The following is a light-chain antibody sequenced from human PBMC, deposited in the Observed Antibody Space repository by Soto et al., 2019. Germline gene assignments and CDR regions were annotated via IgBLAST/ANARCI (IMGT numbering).Light chain of an antibody. V-gene: IGKV1-27*01. CDR2: AAS. J-gene: IGKJ1*01. CDR3: QEYNTVPRT. CDR1: QGISHF. Sequence: DIQMTQSPSSLSASVGDRVTITCRASQGISHFLAWYQQKPGKVPKLLIYAASILQSGVPPRFRCSGSGTDFTLTISSVQPEDGATYDYQEYNTVPRTFGDGTKVEI.